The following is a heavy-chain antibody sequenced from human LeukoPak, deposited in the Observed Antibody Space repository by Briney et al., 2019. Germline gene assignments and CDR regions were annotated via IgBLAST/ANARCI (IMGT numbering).Heavy chain of an antibody. V-gene: IGHV3-11*04. CDR2: ISSSGSTI. D-gene: IGHD6-19*01. Sequence: GGSLRLSCAASGFTFSDYYMSWIRQAPGKGLEWVSYISSSGSTIYYADSVKGRFTISRDNSKNTPYLQMKSLRPEDTAVYYCAKDQQWLVRLEYFQHWGQGTLVTVSS. CDR1: GFTFSDYY. CDR3: AKDQQWLVRLEYFQH. J-gene: IGHJ1*01.